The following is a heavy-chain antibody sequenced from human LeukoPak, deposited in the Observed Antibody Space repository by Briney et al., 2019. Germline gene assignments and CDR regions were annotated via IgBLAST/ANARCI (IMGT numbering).Heavy chain of an antibody. J-gene: IGHJ3*02. CDR3: AREPGIGYAFDI. CDR2: IKQDGSEK. D-gene: IGHD3-10*01. CDR1: GFIFSNYW. Sequence: GGSLRLSCAASGFIFSNYWMSWVRQAPGKGLEWVANIKQDGSEKYYVDSVKGRFTISRDNVKNSLYLQMNSLRAEDTAVYYCAREPGIGYAFDIWGQGTMVTVSS. V-gene: IGHV3-7*01.